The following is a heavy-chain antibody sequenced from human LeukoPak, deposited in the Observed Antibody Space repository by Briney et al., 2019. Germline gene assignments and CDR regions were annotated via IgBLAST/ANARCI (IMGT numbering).Heavy chain of an antibody. V-gene: IGHV4-61*02. CDR2: IYTSGST. CDR3: ARGRDYYDSSARRAFDI. D-gene: IGHD3-22*01. CDR1: GGSISSGSYY. J-gene: IGHJ3*02. Sequence: SQTLSLTCTVSGGSISSGSYYWSWIRQPAGKGLEWIGRIYTSGSTNYNPSLKSRVTISVDTSKNQFSLKLSPVTAADTAVYYCARGRDYYDSSARRAFDIWGQGTMVTVSS.